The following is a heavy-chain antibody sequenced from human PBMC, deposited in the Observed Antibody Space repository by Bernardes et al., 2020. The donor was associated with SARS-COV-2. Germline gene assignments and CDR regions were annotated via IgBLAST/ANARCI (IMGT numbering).Heavy chain of an antibody. Sequence: GGSLRLSRAASGFTFSSYWMHWVRQVPGKGLVWVSRISGDGSNTNYADFGKGRFIISRDNAKNTLYLQVNSLRADDTGVYYCAKGGNAYGDWDYWGQGTLVTVSS. D-gene: IGHD4-17*01. J-gene: IGHJ4*02. CDR2: ISGDGSNT. CDR3: AKGGNAYGDWDY. V-gene: IGHV3-74*01. CDR1: GFTFSSYW.